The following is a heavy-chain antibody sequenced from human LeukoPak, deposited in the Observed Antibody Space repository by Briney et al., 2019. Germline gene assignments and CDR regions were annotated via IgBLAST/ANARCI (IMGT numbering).Heavy chain of an antibody. D-gene: IGHD1-1*01. Sequence: PSETLSLTCTVSGDSISSYYWSWLRQPPGKGLEWIGYISDSGSTNYNASLKSRVTMSVDTSKNQFSLKLNSVTATDTAVYYCARWNRLIDFWGQGTLVTVSS. CDR1: GDSISSYY. CDR3: ARWNRLIDF. CDR2: ISDSGST. V-gene: IGHV4-59*01. J-gene: IGHJ4*02.